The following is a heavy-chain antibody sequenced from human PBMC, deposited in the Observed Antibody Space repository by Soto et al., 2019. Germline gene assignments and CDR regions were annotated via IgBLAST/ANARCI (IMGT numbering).Heavy chain of an antibody. CDR1: GGSFSGYY. V-gene: IGHV4-34*01. CDR3: GLWSDYGDRRFDY. D-gene: IGHD4-17*01. CDR2: INHSGST. Sequence: QVQLQQWGAGLLKPSETLSLTCAVYGGSFSGYYWSWIRQPPGKGLEWIGEINHSGSTNNNPSLTGRVTIPVTPSKNHVSLKLNLVTAADTAVYYGGLWSDYGDRRFDYWGQGTLVTVSS. J-gene: IGHJ4*02.